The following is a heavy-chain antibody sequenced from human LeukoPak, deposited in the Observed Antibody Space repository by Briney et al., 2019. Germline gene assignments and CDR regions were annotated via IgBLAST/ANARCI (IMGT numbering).Heavy chain of an antibody. Sequence: SETLSLTCTVSGGSISSSGYYWGWIRQPPGKGLEWIGNIYYSGSTYYNPPLKSRVTISVDTSKKQFSLRLNSVTAADTAVYHCARGDYDFWSGKKGYMDVWGKGTTVTVSS. D-gene: IGHD3-3*01. CDR3: ARGDYDFWSGKKGYMDV. V-gene: IGHV4-39*07. J-gene: IGHJ6*03. CDR1: GGSISSSGYY. CDR2: IYYSGST.